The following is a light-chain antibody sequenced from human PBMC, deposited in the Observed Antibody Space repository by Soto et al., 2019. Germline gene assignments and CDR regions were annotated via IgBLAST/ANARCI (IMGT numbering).Light chain of an antibody. CDR3: QQYYRFPYT. Sequence: DIQMTQSPSTLSASIGDTVIITCRASQSINSWLAWYQQKPGKAPKLLIHKASTLESGVPSKFSGSESGAEFTLTISSLQPDDFATSYCQQYYRFPYTFGQGTNLEIK. CDR1: QSINSW. J-gene: IGKJ2*01. V-gene: IGKV1-5*03. CDR2: KAS.